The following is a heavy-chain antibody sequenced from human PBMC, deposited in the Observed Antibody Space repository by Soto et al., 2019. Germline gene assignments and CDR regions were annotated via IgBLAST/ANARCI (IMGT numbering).Heavy chain of an antibody. J-gene: IGHJ6*02. CDR2: ISYDGSNE. D-gene: IGHD4-4*01. CDR1: GFTFSSHG. V-gene: IGHV3-30*18. CDR3: AKYASVTGQPYSGMVI. Sequence: GGSLRLSCAASGFTFSSHGMHWVRQAPGKGLEWVAAISYDGSNEYYADFVKGRFTISRDNSKNTLYLQMNSLRAEDTAVYYCAKYASVTGQPYSGMVIWGPGTMVTLFS.